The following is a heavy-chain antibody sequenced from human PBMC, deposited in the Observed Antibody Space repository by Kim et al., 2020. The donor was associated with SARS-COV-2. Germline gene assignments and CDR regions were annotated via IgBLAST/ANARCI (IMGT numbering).Heavy chain of an antibody. Sequence: NKYYADSVKGRFTISRDNSKNTLYLQMNSLRAEDTAVYYCAKERAAGLYYWGQGTLVTVSS. J-gene: IGHJ4*02. V-gene: IGHV3-30*02. CDR3: AKERAAGLYY. D-gene: IGHD6-13*01. CDR2: NK.